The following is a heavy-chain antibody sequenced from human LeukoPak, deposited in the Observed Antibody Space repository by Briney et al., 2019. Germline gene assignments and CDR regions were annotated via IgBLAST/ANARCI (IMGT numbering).Heavy chain of an antibody. J-gene: IGHJ5*02. D-gene: IGHD3-9*01. CDR1: GGSISSSSYY. Sequence: PSETLSLTCTVSGGSISSSSYYWGWIRQPPGQGLEWIGSIYYSGSTYYNPSLKSRVTISVDTSKNQFSLKLSSVTAADTAVYYCARHAVAASLTGYYWHWFDPWGQGTLVTVSS. V-gene: IGHV4-39*01. CDR3: ARHAVAASLTGYYWHWFDP. CDR2: IYYSGST.